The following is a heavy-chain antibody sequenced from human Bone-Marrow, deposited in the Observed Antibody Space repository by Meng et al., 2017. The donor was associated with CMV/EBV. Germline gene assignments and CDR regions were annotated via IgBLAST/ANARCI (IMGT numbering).Heavy chain of an antibody. CDR2: MSYSGGT. D-gene: IGHD3-10*01. CDR1: GGSISTYY. Sequence: GSLRLSCIVSGGSISTYYWTWIRQPPGKGLEWIGYMSYSGGTNYNPSPNSRVAISVDTSKNQFSLKLSSVTAADTAVYYCASEGTSNYYDSGNYYKQTYFDYWGQGTLVTVSS. J-gene: IGHJ4*02. V-gene: IGHV4-59*01. CDR3: ASEGTSNYYDSGNYYKQTYFDY.